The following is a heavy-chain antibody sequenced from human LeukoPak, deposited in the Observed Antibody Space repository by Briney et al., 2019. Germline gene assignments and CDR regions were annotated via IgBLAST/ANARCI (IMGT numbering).Heavy chain of an antibody. CDR2: ISGSGGST. J-gene: IGHJ4*02. D-gene: IGHD4-17*01. V-gene: IGHV3-23*01. CDR3: ANDRRSNGD. CDR1: GLIFSDAW. Sequence: PGGSLRLSCAVSGLIFSDAWVSWVRQAPGKGLEWVSAISGSGGSTYHADSVKGRFTISRDNSKNTLYLQMNSLRAEDTAVYYCANDRRSNGDWGQGTLVTVSS.